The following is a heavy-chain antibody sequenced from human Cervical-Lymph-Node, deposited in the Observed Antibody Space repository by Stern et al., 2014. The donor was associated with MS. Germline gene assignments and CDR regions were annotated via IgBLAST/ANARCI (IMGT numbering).Heavy chain of an antibody. CDR1: GYTFSSYA. Sequence: VQLMQSGAEVKKPGASVKVSCKASGYTFSSYAIHWVRQAPGQRPEWMGRINPGNGNSRYSQNFQGRVTITRYTSASTTYLEWSSLLSEDTAVYYCARDHKEGNFMYYNGMDVWGQGTTVTVSS. J-gene: IGHJ6*02. V-gene: IGHV1-3*01. D-gene: IGHD2-8*01. CDR3: ARDHKEGNFMYYNGMDV. CDR2: INPGNGNS.